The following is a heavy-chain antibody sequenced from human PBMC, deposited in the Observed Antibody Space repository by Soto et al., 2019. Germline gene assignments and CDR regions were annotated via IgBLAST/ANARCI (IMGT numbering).Heavy chain of an antibody. CDR1: GYTFTDFD. CDR3: ARGKLTTLTDF. Sequence: GASVKVSCKASGYTFTDFDINWVRQATGHGLEWMGWMNPNTGNTRPAQKFQGRLLLTSDTSISTAFMELSGLRSEDTAVYYCARGKLTTLTDFWGQGTLVTVSS. CDR2: MNPNTGNT. J-gene: IGHJ4*02. V-gene: IGHV1-8*01. D-gene: IGHD4-4*01.